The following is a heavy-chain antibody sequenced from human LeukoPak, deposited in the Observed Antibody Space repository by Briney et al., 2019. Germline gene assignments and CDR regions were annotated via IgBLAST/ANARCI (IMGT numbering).Heavy chain of an antibody. CDR3: ARAPRVIGYFDY. D-gene: IGHD2-21*01. CDR2: IHYSGST. V-gene: IGHV4-59*01. CDR1: GGSITTYY. J-gene: IGHJ4*02. Sequence: SETLSLTCTVSGGSITTYYWSWIRQPPGKGLEWIGYIHYSGSTNYNPSLKSRVTISVDTSKNQFSLKLSSVTAADTAVYYCARAPRVIGYFDYWGQGTLVTVSS.